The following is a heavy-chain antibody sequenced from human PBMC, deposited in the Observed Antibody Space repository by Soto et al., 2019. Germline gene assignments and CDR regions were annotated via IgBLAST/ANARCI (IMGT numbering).Heavy chain of an antibody. CDR2: MNPNSGNT. J-gene: IGHJ6*02. V-gene: IGHV1-8*01. D-gene: IGHD5-18*01. Sequence: GASVKVSCKASGYTFTSYDINWVRQATGQGLEWMGWMNPNSGNTGYAQKFQGRVTMTRNTSISTAYMELSSLRSEGTAVYYCARGYTAMVYYYYGMDVWGQGTTVTVSS. CDR1: GYTFTSYD. CDR3: ARGYTAMVYYYYGMDV.